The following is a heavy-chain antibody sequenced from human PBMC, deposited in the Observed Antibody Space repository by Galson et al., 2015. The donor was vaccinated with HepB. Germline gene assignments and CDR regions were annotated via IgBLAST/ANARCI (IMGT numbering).Heavy chain of an antibody. Sequence: SVKVSCKASGYTFTSYGISWVRQAPGQGLEWMGWISAYNGNTNYAQKLQGRVTMTTDTSTSTAYMELRSLRSDDTAVYYCARAWRKAYRPYYYYGMDVWGQGTTVTVSS. CDR2: ISAYNGNT. V-gene: IGHV1-18*01. D-gene: IGHD3-3*01. CDR1: GYTFTSYG. J-gene: IGHJ6*02. CDR3: ARAWRKAYRPYYYYGMDV.